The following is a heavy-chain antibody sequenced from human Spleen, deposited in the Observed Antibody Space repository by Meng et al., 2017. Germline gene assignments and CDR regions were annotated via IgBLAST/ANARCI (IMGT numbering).Heavy chain of an antibody. CDR2: ISGYNGNT. CDR3: VVDCSSTTCYGFDY. D-gene: IGHD2-2*01. Sequence: QGQLVQSGDEAKMPGASVKVSCKASGYPFRDYYIHWVRQAPGQGLEWMGWISGYNGNTNYAQKFQGRVTMTTDITTNTVFMELRSLTSDDTGVYYCVVDCSSTTCYGFDYWGQGTLVTVSS. J-gene: IGHJ4*02. CDR1: GYPFRDYY. V-gene: IGHV1-18*04.